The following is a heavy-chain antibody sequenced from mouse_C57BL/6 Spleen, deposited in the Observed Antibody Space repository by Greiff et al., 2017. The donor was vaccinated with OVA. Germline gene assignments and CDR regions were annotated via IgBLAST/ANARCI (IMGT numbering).Heavy chain of an antibody. V-gene: IGHV1-15*01. CDR2: IDPETGGT. J-gene: IGHJ3*01. CDR3: TRYGTYP. D-gene: IGHD2-1*01. Sequence: VQLQQSGAELVRPGASVTLSCKASGYTFTDYEMHWVKQTPVHGLEWIGAIDPETGGTAYNQKFKGKAILTADKSASTPYMELRSLTSEDSAVYYCTRYGTYPWGQGTLVTVSA. CDR1: GYTFTDYE.